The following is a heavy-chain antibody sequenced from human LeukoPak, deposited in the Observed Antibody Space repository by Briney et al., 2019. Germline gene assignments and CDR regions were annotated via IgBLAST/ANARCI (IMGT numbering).Heavy chain of an antibody. CDR2: ISSSGDIS. Sequence: GGSLRLSCAASAFKFSDYYMNWIRQAPGKGLEWVSSISSSGDISYYTDSVKGRFSISRDNAKNSLFLQMHGLRAEDTAVYFCVSDRSPGLYHYDSSGFLFWGRGTLVTVSS. D-gene: IGHD3-22*01. J-gene: IGHJ4*01. CDR3: VSDRSPGLYHYDSSGFLF. CDR1: AFKFSDYY. V-gene: IGHV3-11*04.